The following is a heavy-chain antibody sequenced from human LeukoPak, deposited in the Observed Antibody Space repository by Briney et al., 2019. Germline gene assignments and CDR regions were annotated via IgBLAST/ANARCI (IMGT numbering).Heavy chain of an antibody. CDR1: GYTFIGYY. D-gene: IGHD2-21*01. J-gene: IGHJ5*02. V-gene: IGHV1-2*02. Sequence: ASVKVSCKASGYTFIGYYIHWVHQAPGQRLEWVGWINPNSGGIKYAQKFQGRVTMTRDTSVSTAYMELKRLTSDDTAVYYCARVLFSGIPDWFDPWGQGTLVTVSS. CDR2: INPNSGGI. CDR3: ARVLFSGIPDWFDP.